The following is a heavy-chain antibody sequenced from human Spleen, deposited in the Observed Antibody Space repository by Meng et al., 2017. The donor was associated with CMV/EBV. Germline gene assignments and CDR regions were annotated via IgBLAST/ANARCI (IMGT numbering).Heavy chain of an antibody. CDR1: GFTFSGYN. Sequence: GESLKISCAASGFTFSGYNMNWVRQAPGMGLEWISYISSSSSTIHYADSVKGRFTISRDNAKNSLYLQMNSLRAEDTAIYYCAKALGVTHAFDVWGQGTMVTVSS. V-gene: IGHV3-48*04. CDR3: AKALGVTHAFDV. J-gene: IGHJ3*01. CDR2: ISSSSSTI. D-gene: IGHD2-15*01.